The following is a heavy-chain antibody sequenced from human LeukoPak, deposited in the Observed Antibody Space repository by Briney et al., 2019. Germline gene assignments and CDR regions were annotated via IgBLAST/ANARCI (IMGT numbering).Heavy chain of an antibody. Sequence: GASVKVSCKASGYTFTSYGISWVRQAPGQGLEWMGWISAYNGNTNYAQKLQGRVTMTTDTSTSTAYMELRSLRSDDTAVYYCARVLGVLPAAAIRGQRVRNWFDPWGQGTLVTVS. CDR1: GYTFTSYG. CDR2: ISAYNGNT. CDR3: ARVLGVLPAAAIRGQRVRNWFDP. V-gene: IGHV1-18*01. D-gene: IGHD2-2*01. J-gene: IGHJ5*02.